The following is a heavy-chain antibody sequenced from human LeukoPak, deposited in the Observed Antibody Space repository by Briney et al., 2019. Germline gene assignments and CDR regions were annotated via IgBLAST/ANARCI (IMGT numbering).Heavy chain of an antibody. V-gene: IGHV1-2*02. CDR2: INPNSGGT. Sequence: ASVKVSCKASGYTFTGYYMHWVRQAPGQGLEWMGWINPNSGGTNYAQRFQGRVTMTRDTSISTAYMELSRLRSDDTAVYYCARPRLVTTAYYGMDVWGQGTTVTVSS. CDR3: ARPRLVTTAYYGMDV. CDR1: GYTFTGYY. D-gene: IGHD3-22*01. J-gene: IGHJ6*02.